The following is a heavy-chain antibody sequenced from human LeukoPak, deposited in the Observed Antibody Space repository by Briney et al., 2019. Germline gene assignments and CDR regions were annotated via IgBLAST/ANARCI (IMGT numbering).Heavy chain of an antibody. CDR3: ARHLRGDYSNSWFDP. CDR2: IYYSGST. CDR1: GGSISSGGYY. V-gene: IGHV4-31*03. J-gene: IGHJ5*02. Sequence: SETLSLTCTVSGGSISSGGYYWSWIRQHPGKGLEWIGYIYYSGSTYYNPSLKSRLTISVDTSKNHFSLKLSAVTAADTALYYCARHLRGDYSNSWFDPWGQGTLVTVSS. D-gene: IGHD4-11*01.